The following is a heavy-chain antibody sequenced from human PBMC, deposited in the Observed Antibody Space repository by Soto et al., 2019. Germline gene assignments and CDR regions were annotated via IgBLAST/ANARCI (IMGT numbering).Heavy chain of an antibody. V-gene: IGHV3-23*01. Sequence: EVRLLESGEGLVRPGGPWRLSVAASGFTFGNYAMPWFRQPPGKGWRGASGLNGSGGSTSSADSVKARFAISRDNSKNTLYLQMNSLRDGDTAVYYCARGFSAGKGSPPDYWGQGTLVTVSS. CDR3: ARGFSAGKGSPPDY. CDR2: LNGSGGST. CDR1: GFTFGNYA. D-gene: IGHD3-10*01. J-gene: IGHJ4*02.